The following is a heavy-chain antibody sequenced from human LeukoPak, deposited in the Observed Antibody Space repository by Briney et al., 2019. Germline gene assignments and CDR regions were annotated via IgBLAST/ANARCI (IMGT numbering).Heavy chain of an antibody. CDR2: ICHSGST. CDR1: GYSISSGYY. D-gene: IGHD3-16*01. J-gene: IGHJ6*03. V-gene: IGHV4-38-2*01. Sequence: PSETLSLTCAVSGYSISSGYYWGWIRQPPGKGLEWIGSICHSGSTYYNPSLKSRVTISVDTSKNQFSLKLSSVTAADTAVYYCARGARYYYYYMDVWGKGTTVTVSS. CDR3: ARGARYYYYYMDV.